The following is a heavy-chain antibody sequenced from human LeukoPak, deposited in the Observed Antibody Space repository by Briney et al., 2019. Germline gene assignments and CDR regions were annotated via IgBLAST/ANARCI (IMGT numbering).Heavy chain of an antibody. D-gene: IGHD3-22*01. CDR2: IYHSGST. CDR1: GGSISSGSYY. Sequence: SETLSLTCTVSGGSISSGSYYWSWIRQPPGKGLEWIGYIYHSGSTYYNPSLKSRVTISVDTSKNQFSLKLSSVTAADTAVYYCARDYYDSSGYWRGLDYWGQGTLVTVSS. V-gene: IGHV4-30-2*01. CDR3: ARDYYDSSGYWRGLDY. J-gene: IGHJ4*02.